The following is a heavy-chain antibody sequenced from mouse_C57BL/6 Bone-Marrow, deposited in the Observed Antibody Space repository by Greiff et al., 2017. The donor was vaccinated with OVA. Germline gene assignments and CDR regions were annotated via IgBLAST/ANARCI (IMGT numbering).Heavy chain of an antibody. CDR2: INPGSGGT. CDR1: GYAFTNYL. J-gene: IGHJ1*03. CDR3: ARRGYGSSYWYFDV. V-gene: IGHV1-54*01. Sequence: QVQLQQSGAELVRPGTSVKVSCKASGYAFTNYLIEWVKQRPGQGLEWIGVINPGSGGTSYNQKFKGKATLTVDKSSSTAYMELRSLTSEDSAVYYWARRGYGSSYWYFDVWGTGTTVTGSS. D-gene: IGHD1-1*01.